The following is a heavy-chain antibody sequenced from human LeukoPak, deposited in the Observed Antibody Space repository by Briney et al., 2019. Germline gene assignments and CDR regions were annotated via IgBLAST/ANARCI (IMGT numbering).Heavy chain of an antibody. CDR1: GGTFSSYA. Sequence: ASVKVSCKASGGTFSSYAISWVRQAPGQGLEWMGGIIPIFGTANYAQKFQGRVTITADKSTSTAYMELSSLRSEDTAVYYCARESLRFDAFDIWGQGTMVTVSS. J-gene: IGHJ3*02. D-gene: IGHD5-12*01. CDR2: IIPIFGTA. CDR3: ARESLRFDAFDI. V-gene: IGHV1-69*06.